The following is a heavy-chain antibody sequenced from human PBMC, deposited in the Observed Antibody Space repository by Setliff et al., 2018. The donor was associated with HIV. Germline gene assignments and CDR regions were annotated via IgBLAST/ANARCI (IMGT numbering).Heavy chain of an antibody. CDR3: AREGQWLDMGDAFDI. CDR2: INADNGNT. V-gene: IGHV1-3*01. CDR1: GYTFTSYA. D-gene: IGHD6-19*01. J-gene: IGHJ3*02. Sequence: ASVKVSCKASGYTFTSYAMHWVRQAPGQSLEWMGWINADNGNTKYSQKFQGRVTITRDTSASTAYVEMSSLRSEDTALCYCAREGQWLDMGDAFDIWGQGTMVTVSS.